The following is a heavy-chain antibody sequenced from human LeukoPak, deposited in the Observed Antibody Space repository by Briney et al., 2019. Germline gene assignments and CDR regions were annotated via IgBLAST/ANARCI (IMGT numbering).Heavy chain of an antibody. Sequence: PSETLSLTCAVYGGSFSGYYWSWIRQPPGKGLEWIGEINHSGSTNYNPSLKSRVTISVDTSKNQFSLKLSSVTAADTAVYYCASRLGAAYFDFWGQGTLLTVSS. V-gene: IGHV4-34*01. CDR3: ASRLGAAYFDF. D-gene: IGHD2-15*01. CDR2: INHSGST. J-gene: IGHJ4*02. CDR1: GGSFSGYY.